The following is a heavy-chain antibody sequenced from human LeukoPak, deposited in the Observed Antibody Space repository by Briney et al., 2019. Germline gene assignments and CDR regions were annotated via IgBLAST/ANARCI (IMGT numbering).Heavy chain of an antibody. D-gene: IGHD2-15*01. CDR1: GFTFSSYG. CDR3: AKDLRDIVVVVAATLGMDV. Sequence: GGSLRLSCAASGFTFSSYGMHWVRQAPGKGLEWVAVISYDGSNKYYADSVKGRFTISRDNSKNTLYLQMNSLRAEDTAVYYCAKDLRDIVVVVAATLGMDVWGQGTTVTVSS. J-gene: IGHJ6*02. CDR2: ISYDGSNK. V-gene: IGHV3-30*18.